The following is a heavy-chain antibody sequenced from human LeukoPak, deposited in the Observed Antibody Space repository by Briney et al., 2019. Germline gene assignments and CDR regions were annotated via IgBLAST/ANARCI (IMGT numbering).Heavy chain of an antibody. D-gene: IGHD1-26*01. Sequence: ASVKVSCKASGDTFTSYDIIWVRQASGQGLEWMGWMNPNSGHTGYAQKFQGRVTMTRTTSISTAYMELTSLTSEDSAVYYCARSIVGVRKRNDYLGQGTLVTVSS. CDR1: GDTFTSYD. J-gene: IGHJ4*02. CDR3: ARSIVGVRKRNDY. V-gene: IGHV1-8*01. CDR2: MNPNSGHT.